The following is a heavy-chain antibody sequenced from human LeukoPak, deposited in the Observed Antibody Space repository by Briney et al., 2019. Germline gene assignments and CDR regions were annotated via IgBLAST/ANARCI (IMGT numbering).Heavy chain of an antibody. CDR2: IKQDGSEK. J-gene: IGHJ6*02. V-gene: IGHV3-7*03. D-gene: IGHD2-2*02. CDR1: GFTFSTYW. CDR3: AKGDAAAIYHYYGMDV. Sequence: PWGSLRLSCAASGFTFSTYWMSWVRQAPGKGLEWVANIKQDGSEKYYVDSVKGRFTISRDNAKNSLYLQMNSLRAEDTAVYYCAKGDAAAIYHYYGMDVRGQGTTVTDSS.